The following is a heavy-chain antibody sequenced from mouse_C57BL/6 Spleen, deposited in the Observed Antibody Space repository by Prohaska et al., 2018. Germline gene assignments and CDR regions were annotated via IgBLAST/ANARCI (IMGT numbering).Heavy chain of an antibody. CDR3: ARCGHYYGGVDY. CDR2: IYPNNGDN. Sequence: LECIGYIYPNNGDNGYYQNFKGKSALTVDKSSSTAYMERRSLTSEDSAVYYCARCGHYYGGVDYWGQGTTLTVSA. J-gene: IGHJ2*01. V-gene: IGHV1-34*01. D-gene: IGHD1-2*01.